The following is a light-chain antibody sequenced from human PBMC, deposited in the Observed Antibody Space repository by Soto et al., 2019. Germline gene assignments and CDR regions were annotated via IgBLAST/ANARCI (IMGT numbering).Light chain of an antibody. CDR2: EVS. V-gene: IGLV2-14*01. J-gene: IGLJ3*02. CDR1: SSDVGGLNY. CDR3: SSFTISSTWV. Sequence: QSALTQPVSVSGSPGQSITISCTGTSSDVGGLNYVSWYQHHPGNAPKLIIYEVSNRPSGVSDRFSGSKSDNTASLIISGLQTEDEADYYCSSFTISSTWVFGGGTKLTVL.